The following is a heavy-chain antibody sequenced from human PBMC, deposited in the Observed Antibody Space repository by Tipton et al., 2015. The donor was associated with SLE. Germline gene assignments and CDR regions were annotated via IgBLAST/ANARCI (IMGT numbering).Heavy chain of an antibody. CDR3: ARRSSSWYRGYAFDI. CDR1: GGSITSHY. CDR2: VSYSGTT. D-gene: IGHD6-13*01. Sequence: TLSLTCTVSGGSITSHYWNWIRQPQGKGLEWIGYVSYSGTTSYKPSLESRVTISVDTSKNQFSLKLSSVTAADTAVYYCARRSSSWYRGYAFDIWGQGTMVTVSS. V-gene: IGHV4-59*11. J-gene: IGHJ3*02.